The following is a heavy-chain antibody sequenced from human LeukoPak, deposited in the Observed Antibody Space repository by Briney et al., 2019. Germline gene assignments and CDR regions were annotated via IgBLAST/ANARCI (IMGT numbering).Heavy chain of an antibody. CDR2: IGSSSSYI. V-gene: IGHV3-21*01. Sequence: GGSLRLSCAASGFTFSSYSMNWVRQAPGKGLEWVSSIGSSSSYIYYADSVKGRFTISRDNAKNPLYLQMNSLRAEDTAVYYCAREISGSLDYWGQGTLVTVSS. CDR3: AREISGSLDY. CDR1: GFTFSSYS. J-gene: IGHJ4*02. D-gene: IGHD1-26*01.